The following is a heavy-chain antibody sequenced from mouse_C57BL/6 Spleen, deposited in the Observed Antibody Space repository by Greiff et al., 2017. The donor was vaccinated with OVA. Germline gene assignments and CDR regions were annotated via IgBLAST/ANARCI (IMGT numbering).Heavy chain of an antibody. Sequence: VQLQQPGAELVKPGASVKMSCKASGYTFTSYWITWVKQRPGQGLEWIGDIYPGSGSTNYNEKFKSKATLTVDTSSSTAYMQLSSLTSEDSAVYYCAIFSTVVDWYFDVWGTGTTVTVSS. J-gene: IGHJ1*03. CDR1: GYTFTSYW. CDR3: AIFSTVVDWYFDV. D-gene: IGHD1-1*01. V-gene: IGHV1-55*01. CDR2: IYPGSGST.